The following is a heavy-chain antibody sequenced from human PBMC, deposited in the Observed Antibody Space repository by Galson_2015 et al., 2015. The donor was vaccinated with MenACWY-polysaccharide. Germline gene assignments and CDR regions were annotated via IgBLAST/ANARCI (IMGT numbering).Heavy chain of an antibody. Sequence: SLRLSCAASGFTFSNAWMSWIRQAPGKGLEWVGRIKSKSDGEIIDYAAPVKGRFTISRDDSKSTLYLQMNSLKTEDTAVYYCSTGLVCFKGYDCSWGPGTLVTVSS. D-gene: IGHD5-12*01. V-gene: IGHV3-15*01. CDR1: GFTFSNAW. CDR2: IKSKSDGEII. J-gene: IGHJ4*02. CDR3: STGLVCFKGYDCS.